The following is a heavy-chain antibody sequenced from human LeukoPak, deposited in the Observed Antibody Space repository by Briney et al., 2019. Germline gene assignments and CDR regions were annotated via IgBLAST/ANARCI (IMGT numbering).Heavy chain of an antibody. CDR1: GYSIGSGFY. V-gene: IGHV4-38-2*01. D-gene: IGHD3-10*01. CDR3: ARASGSYGSGSYYYSGMDV. CDR2: IFHSGST. J-gene: IGHJ6*04. Sequence: SETLSLTCAVSGYSIGSGFYWGWIRQPPGKGLEWIGSIFHSGSTYYNPSLNSRVTISVDTSKNQFSLKLSSVTAADTALYYCARASGSYGSGSYYYSGMDVWGKGTTVTVSS.